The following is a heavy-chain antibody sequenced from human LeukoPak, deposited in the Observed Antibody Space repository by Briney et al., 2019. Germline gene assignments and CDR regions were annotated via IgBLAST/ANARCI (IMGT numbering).Heavy chain of an antibody. CDR2: ITSSGSIT. CDR1: GFTFSNHY. V-gene: IGHV3-11*01. D-gene: IGHD4-17*01. CDR3: ARDPDYGDPE. J-gene: IGHJ4*02. Sequence: PGGSLRLSCTASGFTFSNHYMSWFRLSPGKGLEWLSYITSSGSITDYADSVKGRFTISRDNAKNTMFVHINSLRPEDTDVYYCARDPDYGDPEWGQGTLVTVSS.